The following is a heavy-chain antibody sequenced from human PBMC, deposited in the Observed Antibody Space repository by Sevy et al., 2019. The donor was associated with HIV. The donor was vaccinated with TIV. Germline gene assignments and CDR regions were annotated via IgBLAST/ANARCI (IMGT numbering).Heavy chain of an antibody. CDR2: IYYSVST. Sequence: SETLSLTCTVSGGSISSGDYYWSWIRQPPGKGLEWIGYIYYSVSTYYNPSLKSRVTISVDTSKNQFSLKLSSVTAADTAVYYCARAPRQYYYDSSGYANVGFDYWGQGTLVTVSS. V-gene: IGHV4-30-4*01. CDR1: GGSISSGDYY. CDR3: ARAPRQYYYDSSGYANVGFDY. D-gene: IGHD3-22*01. J-gene: IGHJ4*02.